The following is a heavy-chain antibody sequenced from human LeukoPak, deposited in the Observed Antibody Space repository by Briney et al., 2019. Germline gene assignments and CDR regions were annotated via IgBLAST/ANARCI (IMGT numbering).Heavy chain of an antibody. CDR2: ISSSSSTI. CDR1: GFTVSSNY. V-gene: IGHV3-48*02. CDR3: ARDGISSSWYMRAFAI. D-gene: IGHD6-13*01. Sequence: GGSLRLSCAASGFTVSSNYMKWVRQAPGKGLEWVSYISSSSSTIYYADSVKGRFTISRDNAKNSLYLQMNSLRDEDTAVYYCARDGISSSWYMRAFAIWGQGTMVTVSS. J-gene: IGHJ3*02.